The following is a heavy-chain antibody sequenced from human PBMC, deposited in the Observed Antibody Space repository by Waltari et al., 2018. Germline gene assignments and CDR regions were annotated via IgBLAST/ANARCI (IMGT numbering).Heavy chain of an antibody. CDR3: VAATPSSDK. J-gene: IGHJ4*02. Sequence: EVELVESGGGLVQPGGSMRLSCEVSGLSLSDRWMHWVRQTPETGLVWVARVNSDGSNTAYADSVRGRFIISRDTARNTLFLQMSSVRVDDTALYYCVAATPSSDKWGQGTLVTVSS. CDR1: GLSLSDRW. D-gene: IGHD6-19*01. CDR2: VNSDGSNT. V-gene: IGHV3-74*01.